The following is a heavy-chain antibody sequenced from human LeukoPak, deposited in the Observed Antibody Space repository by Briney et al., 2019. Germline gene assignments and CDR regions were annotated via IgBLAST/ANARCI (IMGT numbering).Heavy chain of an antibody. CDR1: GFTFSSYW. V-gene: IGHV3-30*18. J-gene: IGHJ4*02. Sequence: PGGSLRLSCAASGFTFSSYWMSWVRQAPGKGLEWVAVISYDGSNKYYADSVKGRFTISRDNSKNTLYLQMNSLRAEDTAVYYCAKDHHAFDYWGQGTLVTVSS. CDR3: AKDHHAFDY. CDR2: ISYDGSNK.